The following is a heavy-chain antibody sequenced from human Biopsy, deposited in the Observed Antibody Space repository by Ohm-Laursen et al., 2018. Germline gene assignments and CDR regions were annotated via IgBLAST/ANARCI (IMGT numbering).Heavy chain of an antibody. CDR2: INSDGSST. CDR1: EFIFSRFC. J-gene: IGHJ4*02. V-gene: IGHV3-74*01. D-gene: IGHD3-10*01. CDR3: TRAEAGSGSLLYFDY. Sequence: SLRLSCAASEFIFSRFCMYWVRQAPGKGLVRVSRINSDGSSTNYADAVKGRFTISRDNAKNTVFLQMNSLRAEDTAVYYCTRAEAGSGSLLYFDYWGQGTLVTVSS.